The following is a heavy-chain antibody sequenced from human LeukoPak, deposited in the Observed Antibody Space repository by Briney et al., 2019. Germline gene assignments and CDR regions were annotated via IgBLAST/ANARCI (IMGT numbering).Heavy chain of an antibody. CDR3: ARAVGGDGSGSL. CDR2: IYYRVTS. D-gene: IGHD3-10*01. J-gene: IGHJ4*02. V-gene: IGHV4-59*02. Sequence: PSETLSLTCTVSGGSVSSYYWSWIRQPPGKGLEWIGYIYYRVTSDYNPSLKSRVTMSVDMSTRQISLKLSSVTAADTAVYYCARAVGGDGSGSLWGPGTLVTVSS. CDR1: GGSVSSYY.